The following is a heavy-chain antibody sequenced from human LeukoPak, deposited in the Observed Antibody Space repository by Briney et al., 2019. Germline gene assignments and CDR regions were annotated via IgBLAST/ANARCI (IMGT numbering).Heavy chain of an antibody. Sequence: AGGSLRLSRAASGFTVSSNYMSWVRQAPGKGLEWVSVIYSGGSTYYADSVKGRFTISRDNSKNTLYLQMNSLRAEDTAVYYCARETTIFGVVIDYWGQGTLVTVSS. CDR1: GFTVSSNY. CDR2: IYSGGST. D-gene: IGHD3-3*01. V-gene: IGHV3-66*02. J-gene: IGHJ4*02. CDR3: ARETTIFGVVIDY.